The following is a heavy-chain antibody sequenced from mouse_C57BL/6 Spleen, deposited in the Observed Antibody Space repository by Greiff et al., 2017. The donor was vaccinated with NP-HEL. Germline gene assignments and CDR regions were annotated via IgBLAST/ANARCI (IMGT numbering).Heavy chain of an antibody. CDR3: ARDSSFDY. V-gene: IGHV1-22*01. J-gene: IGHJ2*01. Sequence: VQLQQSGPELVKPGASVKMSCKASGYTFTDYNMPWVKQSHGKSLEWIGYINPNTGGTSYNQKFKGKAPLTVNKSSSPAYMELRSLTSEDSAVYYCARDSSFDYWGQGTTLTVSS. D-gene: IGHD1-1*01. CDR1: GYTFTDYN. CDR2: INPNTGGT.